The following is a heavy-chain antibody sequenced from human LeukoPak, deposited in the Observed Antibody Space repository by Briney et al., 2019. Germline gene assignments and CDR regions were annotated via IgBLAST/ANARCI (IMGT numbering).Heavy chain of an antibody. CDR1: GYSISSGCY. D-gene: IGHD4-17*01. Sequence: SETLSLTCAVSGYSISSGCYWGWIRQPPGKGLEWIGSIYHSGSTYYNPSLKSRVTISVDTSKHQFSLKLSSVTAADTAVYYCARTVDYGGAFDIWGQGTMVTVSS. V-gene: IGHV4-38-2*01. CDR3: ARTVDYGGAFDI. J-gene: IGHJ3*02. CDR2: IYHSGST.